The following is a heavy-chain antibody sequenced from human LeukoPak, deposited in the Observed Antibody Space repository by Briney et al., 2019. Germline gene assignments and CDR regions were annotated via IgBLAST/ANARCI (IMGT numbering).Heavy chain of an antibody. Sequence: PGGSLRLSCAASGFTFSSYAMHWVRQAPGKGLEWVAVISYDGSNKYYADSVKGRFTISRDNSKNTLYLQMNSLRAEDTAVYYCAREDEIVVVPAGFDYWGQGTLVTVSS. V-gene: IGHV3-30-3*01. D-gene: IGHD2-2*01. J-gene: IGHJ4*02. CDR2: ISYDGSNK. CDR3: AREDEIVVVPAGFDY. CDR1: GFTFSSYA.